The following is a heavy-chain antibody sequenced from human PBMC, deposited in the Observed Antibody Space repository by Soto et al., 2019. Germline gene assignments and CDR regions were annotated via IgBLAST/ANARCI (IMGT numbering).Heavy chain of an antibody. V-gene: IGHV5-51*01. CDR3: ARQQIPEELTAIDI. D-gene: IGHD1-26*01. Sequence: PGESLKISCKGSGYNFASFWIGWVRQMPGKGLEWMGIIYPDDSDTRYRPSFQGQVTISADKSISTAYLQWSSLKASDTATYYCARQQIPEELTAIDIWGRGTMVTVSS. CDR2: IYPDDSDT. CDR1: GYNFASFW. J-gene: IGHJ3*02.